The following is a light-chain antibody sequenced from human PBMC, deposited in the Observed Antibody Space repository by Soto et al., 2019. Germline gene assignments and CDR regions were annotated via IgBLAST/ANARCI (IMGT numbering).Light chain of an antibody. J-gene: IGKJ1*01. CDR3: HRRSNWPRT. CDR2: DAS. V-gene: IGKV3-11*01. Sequence: EIVLTQSPATLSLSPGERATLSCRASQSVSSYLAWYHQKPGQAPGLLVYDASNRAICIPARFSGSGSGTDFPLTISSLEPEDFAVYYCHRRSNWPRTFGQGTKVDI. CDR1: QSVSSY.